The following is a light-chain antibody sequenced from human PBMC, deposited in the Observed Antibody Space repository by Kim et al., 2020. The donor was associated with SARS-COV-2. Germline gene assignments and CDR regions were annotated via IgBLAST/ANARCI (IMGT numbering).Light chain of an antibody. CDR2: DAS. CDR1: QSVSHF. Sequence: DILLTQSPATLSLSPGEGATLSCRASQSVSHFLAWYQHKPGQAPRLLIYDASNRATGIPARFSGSGSGTDFTLTISSLEPEDFAVYYCHKRSNWPLTFGQGTRLEIK. V-gene: IGKV3-11*01. J-gene: IGKJ5*01. CDR3: HKRSNWPLT.